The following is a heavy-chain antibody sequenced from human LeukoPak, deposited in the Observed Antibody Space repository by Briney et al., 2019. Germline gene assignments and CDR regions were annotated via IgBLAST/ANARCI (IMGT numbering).Heavy chain of an antibody. CDR2: INWSGGST. CDR3: VRGESRGYYRH. D-gene: IGHD3-22*01. Sequence: GGSLRLSCAASGYTFDDYGMSWVRLAPGKGLEWVSGINWSGGSTLYADSVKGRFTISRDNAKNSLYVQMNSLRVEDTALYYCVRGESRGYYRHWGQGTLVTVSS. CDR1: GYTFDDYG. J-gene: IGHJ4*01. V-gene: IGHV3-20*04.